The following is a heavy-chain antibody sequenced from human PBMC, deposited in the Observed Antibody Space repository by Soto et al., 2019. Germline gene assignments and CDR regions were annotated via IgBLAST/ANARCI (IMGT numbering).Heavy chain of an antibody. D-gene: IGHD3-3*01. CDR3: ARARITIFSGADYYYMDV. CDR1: GGSISSGVYY. Sequence: SETLSLTCTVSGGSISSGVYYWSWIRQHPGKGLEWIGYIYYSGSTYYNPSLKSRVTISVDTSKNQFSLKLSSVTAADTAVYYRARARITIFSGADYYYMDVWGKGTTVTVSS. V-gene: IGHV4-31*03. CDR2: IYYSGST. J-gene: IGHJ6*03.